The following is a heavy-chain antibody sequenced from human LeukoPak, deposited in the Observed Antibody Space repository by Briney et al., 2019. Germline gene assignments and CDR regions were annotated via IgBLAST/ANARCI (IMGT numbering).Heavy chain of an antibody. CDR1: GDSISSGSYY. CDR2: IYYSGST. CDR3: ARETIDHYYGSGSQAFDI. J-gene: IGHJ3*02. Sequence: SETLSLTCTVSGDSISSGSYYWSWVRQPPGKGLEWIGYIYYSGSTNYNPSLKSRVAISVDTSKNQFSLKLSSVTAADTAVYYCARETIDHYYGSGSQAFDIWGQGTMVTVSS. V-gene: IGHV4-61*01. D-gene: IGHD3-10*01.